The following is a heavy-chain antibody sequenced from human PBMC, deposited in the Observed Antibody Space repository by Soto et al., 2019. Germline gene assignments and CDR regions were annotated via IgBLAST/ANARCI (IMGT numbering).Heavy chain of an antibody. Sequence: ASVKVSFKASGYTFTTYDINWVRQAPGQGLEWLGWMDPNSGSTGYAQNFQGRITMTRNISRNTAHMELSSLQSEDTAVYYCARERKFDFWRKGLDVWGQGTTVTVSS. J-gene: IGHJ6*02. D-gene: IGHD3-3*01. CDR1: GYTFTTYD. CDR3: ARERKFDFWRKGLDV. V-gene: IGHV1-8*01. CDR2: MDPNSGST.